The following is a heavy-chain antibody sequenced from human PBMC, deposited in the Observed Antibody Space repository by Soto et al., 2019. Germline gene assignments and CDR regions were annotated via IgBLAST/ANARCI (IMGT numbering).Heavy chain of an antibody. D-gene: IGHD6-19*01. CDR3: AKDGLMAYYYYYGMDV. Sequence: SLRLSCAASGFTFSSYGMHWVRQAPGKGLEWVAVISYDGSNKYYADSVKGRFTISRDNSKNTLYLQMNSLRAEDTAVYYCAKDGLMAYYYYYGMDVWGQGTTVTVSS. CDR1: GFTFSSYG. J-gene: IGHJ6*02. CDR2: ISYDGSNK. V-gene: IGHV3-30*18.